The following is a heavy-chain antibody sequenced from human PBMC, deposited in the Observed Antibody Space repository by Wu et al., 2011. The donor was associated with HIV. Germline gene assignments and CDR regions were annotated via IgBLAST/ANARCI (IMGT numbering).Heavy chain of an antibody. CDR3: ARGAVTTPYYYYYGMDV. CDR2: INPSGGST. Sequence: QVQLVQSGAEVKKPGASVKVSCKASGYTFTSYYMHWVRQAPGQGLEWMGIINPSGGSTSYAQKFQGRVTMTRDTSTSTVYMELSSLRSEDTAVYYCARGAVTTPYYYYYGMDVWGQGTTVTVSS. D-gene: IGHD4-17*01. J-gene: IGHJ6*02. V-gene: IGHV1-46*01. CDR1: GYTFTSYY.